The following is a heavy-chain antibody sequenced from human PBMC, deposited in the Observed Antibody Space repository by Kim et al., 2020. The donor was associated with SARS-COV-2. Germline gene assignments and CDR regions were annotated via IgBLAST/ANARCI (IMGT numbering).Heavy chain of an antibody. Sequence: SETLSLTCTVSGYSISSGYYWGWIRQPPGKGLEWIGSIYYSGSTYYNPSLKSRVTISVDTSKNQFSLKLSSVTAADTAVYYCARKVGLTLGGGSGSGVWGQGTTVTVSS. J-gene: IGHJ6*02. D-gene: IGHD2-2*01. V-gene: IGHV4-38-2*02. CDR2: IYYSGST. CDR3: ARKVGLTLGGGSGSGV. CDR1: GYSISSGYY.